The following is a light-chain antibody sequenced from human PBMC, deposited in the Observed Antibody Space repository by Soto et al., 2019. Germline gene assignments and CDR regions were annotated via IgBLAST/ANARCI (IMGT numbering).Light chain of an antibody. V-gene: IGKV3-11*01. CDR1: QRVSIN. J-gene: IGKJ1*01. Sequence: ETVMTQSPATLSVSPWERATLSCRASQRVSINLAWYQQKPGQSPRLLIYRASNRATGIPARFSGGGSGTDFTLTISSLEPEDFAVYYCQQRSNWPPTFGQGTKVDIK. CDR3: QQRSNWPPT. CDR2: RAS.